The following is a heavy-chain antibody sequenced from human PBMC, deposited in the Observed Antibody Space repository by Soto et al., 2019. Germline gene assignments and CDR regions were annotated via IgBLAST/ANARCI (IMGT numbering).Heavy chain of an antibody. V-gene: IGHV3-23*01. CDR2: IRGSGVGT. D-gene: IGHD4-17*01. Sequence: EVQLLESGEPGGSLRVSCVASGFTFSDYAMTWVRQAPGKGLEWVSSIRGSGVGTTYADSVRGRFTILRDNSKNTLYLQMNSLRAEDTAGYYCARDPNGDYVGAFDGWGKGTMVTVSS. CDR3: ARDPNGDYVGAFDG. CDR1: GFTFSDYA. J-gene: IGHJ3*01.